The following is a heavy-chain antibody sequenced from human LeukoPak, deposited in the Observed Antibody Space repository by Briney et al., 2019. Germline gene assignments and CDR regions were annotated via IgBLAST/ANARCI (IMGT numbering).Heavy chain of an antibody. CDR3: AKDAGYFGLDYYGMDV. J-gene: IGHJ6*02. CDR2: ISYDGSNK. V-gene: IGHV3-30*18. Sequence: GGSLRLSCAASGFTFSSYGMHWVRRAPGKGLEWVAVISYDGSNKYYADSVKGRFTISRDNSKNTLYLQMNSLRAEDTAVYYCAKDAGYFGLDYYGMDVWGQGTTVTVSS. CDR1: GFTFSSYG. D-gene: IGHD3-9*01.